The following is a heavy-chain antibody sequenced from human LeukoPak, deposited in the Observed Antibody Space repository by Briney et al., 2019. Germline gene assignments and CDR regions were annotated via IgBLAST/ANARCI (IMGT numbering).Heavy chain of an antibody. J-gene: IGHJ6*04. Sequence: GGSLRLSCAASGFTFSSSWMSWVRQAPEKGLEWVANIKPDGSEEHSVDSVKGRFTISRDNAKNSLYLQMNSLRAEDTAVYYCARDHRIGRVMDVWGKGTTVTVSS. CDR1: GFTFSSSW. V-gene: IGHV3-7*01. CDR3: ARDHRIGRVMDV. CDR2: IKPDGSEE. D-gene: IGHD2-15*01.